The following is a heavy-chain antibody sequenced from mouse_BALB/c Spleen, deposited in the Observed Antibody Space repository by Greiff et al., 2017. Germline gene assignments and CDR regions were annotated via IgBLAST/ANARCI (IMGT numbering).Heavy chain of an antibody. V-gene: IGHV3-8*02. CDR1: GDSITSGY. J-gene: IGHJ4*01. Sequence: EVKLVESGPSLVKPSQTLSLTCSVTGDSITSGYWNWIRKFPGNKLEYMGYISYSGSTYYNPSLKSRISITRDTSKNQYYLQLNSVTTEDTATYYCARNPRGSSGYNAMDYWGQGTSVTVSS. CDR2: ISYSGST. D-gene: IGHD3-1*01. CDR3: ARNPRGSSGYNAMDY.